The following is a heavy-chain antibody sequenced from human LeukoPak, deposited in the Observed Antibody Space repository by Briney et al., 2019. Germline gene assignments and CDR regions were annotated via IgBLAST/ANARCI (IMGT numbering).Heavy chain of an antibody. CDR2: IKQDGSDK. CDR1: GFTFSTYW. V-gene: IGHV3-7*01. J-gene: IGHJ4*02. D-gene: IGHD2-15*01. CDR3: ARVRCISNSCFPDY. Sequence: GGSLRLSCAASGFTFSTYWMSWVRQAPGKGLEWVANIKQDGSDKYYVDSVKGRFTISRDNAKNSLFLQMNSLRAEDTAVYYCARVRCISNSCFPDYWGQGTLVTVSS.